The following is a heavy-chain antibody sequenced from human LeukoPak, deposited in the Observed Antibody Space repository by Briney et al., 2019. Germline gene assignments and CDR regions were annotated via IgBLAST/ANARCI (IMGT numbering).Heavy chain of an antibody. CDR1: GYTFTGYY. J-gene: IGHJ4*02. CDR3: AREHPSGGYLRDPYPFDY. CDR2: INPNSGGT. V-gene: IGHV1-2*02. D-gene: IGHD3-10*01. Sequence: ASVKVSCKASGYTFTGYYMHWVRQAPGQGLEWMGWINPNSGGTNYAQKFQDRATMTRDTSISTAYMELSRLKSDDTAVYYCAREHPSGGYLRDPYPFDYWGQGILVTVSS.